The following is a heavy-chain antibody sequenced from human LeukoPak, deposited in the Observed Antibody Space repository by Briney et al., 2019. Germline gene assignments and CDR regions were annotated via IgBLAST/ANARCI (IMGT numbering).Heavy chain of an antibody. Sequence: SENLSLNCTVAGGSISRGDYYWSWIRQPPGKGLEWIGYIYYSGSTYYNPSLKSRVTLSVDTSKNQFSLKLSSVTAADTAVYYCARDMYSGSYSDYAFDIWGQGTMVTVSS. V-gene: IGHV4-30-4*08. CDR2: IYYSGST. CDR1: GGSISRGDYY. J-gene: IGHJ3*02. D-gene: IGHD1-26*01. CDR3: ARDMYSGSYSDYAFDI.